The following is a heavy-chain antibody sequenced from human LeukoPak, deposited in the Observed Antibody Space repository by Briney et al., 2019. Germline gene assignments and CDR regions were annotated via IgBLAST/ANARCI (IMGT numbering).Heavy chain of an antibody. CDR2: ISSSGRTI. D-gene: IGHD4-23*01. V-gene: IGHV3-48*03. CDR3: AREDYGGNSGFDY. J-gene: IGHJ4*02. CDR1: GFTFSSYE. Sequence: GGSLRLSCAASGFTFSSYEMNWVRQAPGKGLEGVSYISSSGRTIYYADSVKGRFTISRDNAKNSLYLQRNSLRAEDTAVYDCAREDYGGNSGFDYWGQGTLVTVSS.